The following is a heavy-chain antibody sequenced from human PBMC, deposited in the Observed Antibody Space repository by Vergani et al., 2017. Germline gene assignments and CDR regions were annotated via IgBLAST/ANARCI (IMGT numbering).Heavy chain of an antibody. Sequence: QVQVVQSGAEVKKPGASVKVSCKASGYIFTGYYMHWVRQAPGQGLEWLGRINPTSGVTNYAQKFQGRVTMTRDTSISTAYMELSNLTSDDTAIYFCARSGAYCGGDCYWDYFDYWGQGTLVTGSS. CDR2: INPTSGVT. CDR1: GYIFTGYY. V-gene: IGHV1-2*06. CDR3: ARSGAYCGGDCYWDYFDY. J-gene: IGHJ4*02. D-gene: IGHD2-21*01.